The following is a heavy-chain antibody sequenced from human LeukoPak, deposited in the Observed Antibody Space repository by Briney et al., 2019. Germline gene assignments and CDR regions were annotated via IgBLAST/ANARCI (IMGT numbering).Heavy chain of an antibody. CDR1: GYIFTSYG. CDR3: ARAHLFGDYDY. D-gene: IGHD4-17*01. V-gene: IGHV1-18*01. J-gene: IGHJ4*02. Sequence: GASVKVSCKASGYIFTSYGITWVRQAPGQGLEWMGWISGYDGNTNYAQNLQGRVTMTTDTSTDTAYMELRSLRSDDTAVYYCARAHLFGDYDYWGQGTLVTVSS. CDR2: ISGYDGNT.